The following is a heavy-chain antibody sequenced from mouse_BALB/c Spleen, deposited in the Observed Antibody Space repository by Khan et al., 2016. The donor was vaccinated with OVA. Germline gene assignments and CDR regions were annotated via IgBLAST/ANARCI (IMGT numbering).Heavy chain of an antibody. J-gene: IGHJ2*01. V-gene: IGHV3-2*02. CDR1: GYSFTSGYG. CDR3: ARTARTKS. CDR2: ISDSGCT. D-gene: IGHD1-2*01. Sequence: EVRLQESGPGLVKPSQSLSLTCTVTGYSFTSGYGWNWIRQFPGDKLEWMGYISDSGCTNYNPSLKSRISITRDTSKNQFFLRLMSVNTEDTAAYHVARTARTKSWGKGTTLTVSS.